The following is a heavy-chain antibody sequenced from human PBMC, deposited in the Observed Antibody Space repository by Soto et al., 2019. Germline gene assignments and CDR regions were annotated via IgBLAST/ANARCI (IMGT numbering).Heavy chain of an antibody. Sequence: GGSLRLSCAASGFTFSSYGMHWVRQAPGKGLEWVAVIWYDGSNKYYADSVKGRFTISRDNSKNTLYLQMNSLRAEDTAVYYCARAGYCSSTSCYKIDYWGQGTLVTVSS. CDR1: GFTFSSYG. CDR2: IWYDGSNK. CDR3: ARAGYCSSTSCYKIDY. D-gene: IGHD2-2*02. V-gene: IGHV3-33*01. J-gene: IGHJ4*02.